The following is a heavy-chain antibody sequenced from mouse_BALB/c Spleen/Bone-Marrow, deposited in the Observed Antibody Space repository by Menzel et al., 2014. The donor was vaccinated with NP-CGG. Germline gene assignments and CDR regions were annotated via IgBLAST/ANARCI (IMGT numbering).Heavy chain of an antibody. D-gene: IGHD2-1*01. CDR3: ARHLYGNYGAMDY. V-gene: IGHV5-12*02. Sequence: EVKLVESGGGLVQPGGSLELSCATSGFTFSDYYMYWVRQTPEKRLEWVAYISNGGGSTYYPDTVKGRFTISRDNAKNTLYLQMSRLKSEDTAMYYCARHLYGNYGAMDYWGQGTSVTVSS. J-gene: IGHJ4*01. CDR2: ISNGGGST. CDR1: GFTFSDYY.